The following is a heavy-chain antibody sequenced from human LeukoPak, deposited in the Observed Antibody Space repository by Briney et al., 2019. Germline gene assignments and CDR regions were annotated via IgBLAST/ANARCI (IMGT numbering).Heavy chain of an antibody. J-gene: IGHJ6*02. D-gene: IGHD6-13*01. CDR2: ISAYNGNT. CDR1: GYTFTSYG. Sequence: ASVKVSCKASGYTFTSYGISWVRQAPGQGLEWMGWISAYNGNTNYAQKLQGRVTMTTDTSTSTAYMELRSLRSDDTAVYYCARDPPKIAAAVTYYYYYYGMDVWGQGTTVTVSS. CDR3: ARDPPKIAAAVTYYYYYYGMDV. V-gene: IGHV1-18*01.